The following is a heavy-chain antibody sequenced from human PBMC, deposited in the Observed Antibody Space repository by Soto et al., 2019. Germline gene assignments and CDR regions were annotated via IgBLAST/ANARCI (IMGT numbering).Heavy chain of an antibody. CDR3: ARDPRPSTMVRGVLNWFDP. Sequence: QVQLVESGGGLVKPGGSLRLSCAASGFTFSDYYMSWIRQAPGKGLEWGSYIRNSGSTIYYADSVKGRFTISRDNAKNSLYLQMNSLRAEDTAVYYCARDPRPSTMVRGVLNWFDPWGQGTLVTVSS. CDR1: GFTFSDYY. CDR2: IRNSGSTI. V-gene: IGHV3-11*01. D-gene: IGHD3-10*01. J-gene: IGHJ5*02.